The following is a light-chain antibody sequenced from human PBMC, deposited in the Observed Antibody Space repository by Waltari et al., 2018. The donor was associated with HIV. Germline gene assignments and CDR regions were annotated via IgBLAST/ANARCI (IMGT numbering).Light chain of an antibody. CDR3: CSYSGSGTLYV. CDR1: SSDVGGYTL. V-gene: IGLV2-11*01. Sequence: QSALTQPRSVSGSPGQSVTISCTGTSSDVGGYTLVSWYQHHPGKAPKLVISDVTNRPSGVPDRLSGSKSGNTASLTISGLQAEDEADYYCCSYSGSGTLYVFGTGTEVTVL. J-gene: IGLJ1*01. CDR2: DVT.